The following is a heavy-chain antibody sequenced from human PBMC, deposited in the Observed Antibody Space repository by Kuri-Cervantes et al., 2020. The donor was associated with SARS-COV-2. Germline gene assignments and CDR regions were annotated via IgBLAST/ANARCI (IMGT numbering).Heavy chain of an antibody. J-gene: IGHJ3*02. CDR1: GGSFSGYY. D-gene: IGHD1-26*01. CDR2: INHSGST. V-gene: IGHV4-34*01. CDR3: ARWELLFPSDAFDI. Sequence: GSLRLSCAVYGGSFSGYYWSWIRQPPGKGLEWIGEINHSGSTNYNPSLKSRVTISVDTSKNQFSLKLSSVTAADTAVYYCARWELLFPSDAFDIWGRGTMVTVSS.